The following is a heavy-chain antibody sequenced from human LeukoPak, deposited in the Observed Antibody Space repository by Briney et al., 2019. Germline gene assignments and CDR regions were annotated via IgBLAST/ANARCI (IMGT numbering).Heavy chain of an antibody. V-gene: IGHV3-21*05. D-gene: IGHD4-17*01. CDR1: GFTFSSYW. Sequence: GGSLRLSCAASGFTFSSYWMHWVRQAPGKGLEWVSYISSSSSYTNYADSVKGRFTISRDNAKNSLYLQMNSLRAEDTAVYYCASGDYAEAYWGQGTLVTVSS. J-gene: IGHJ4*02. CDR3: ASGDYAEAY. CDR2: ISSSSSYT.